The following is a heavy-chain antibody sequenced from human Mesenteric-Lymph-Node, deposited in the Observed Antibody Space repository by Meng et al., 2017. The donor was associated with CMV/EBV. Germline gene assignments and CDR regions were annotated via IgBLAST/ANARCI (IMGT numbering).Heavy chain of an antibody. CDR1: GGSISSGDYY. CDR2: IYYSGST. V-gene: IGHV4-30-4*08. J-gene: IGHJ4*02. D-gene: IGHD6-13*01. Sequence: SETLSLTCTVSGGSISSGDYYWSWIRQPPGKGLEWIGYIYYSGSTYYNPSLKSRVTISVDTSKNQFSLKLSSVTAADTAVYYCVRDNFGIAATGDYWGQGTLVTVSS. CDR3: VRDNFGIAATGDY.